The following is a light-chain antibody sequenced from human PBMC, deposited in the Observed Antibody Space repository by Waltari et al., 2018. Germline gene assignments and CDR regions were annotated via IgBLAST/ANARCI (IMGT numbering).Light chain of an antibody. CDR2: GAS. J-gene: IGKJ5*01. CDR1: QSIYDN. CDR3: QQYNRSPPIT. V-gene: IGKV3-15*01. Sequence: EVVMTQSPATLSVSPGERATLSCRASQSIYDNLAWYQHKHGQAPRLLIYGASTRATGIPARIRGSGSGTEFTLTISSLQSEDSAVYYCQQYNRSPPITFGQGTRLEVK.